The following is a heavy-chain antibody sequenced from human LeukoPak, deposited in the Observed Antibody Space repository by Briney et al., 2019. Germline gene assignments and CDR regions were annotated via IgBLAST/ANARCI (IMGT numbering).Heavy chain of an antibody. CDR3: ARGWVGELADV. D-gene: IGHD3-10*01. J-gene: IGHJ3*01. Sequence: GGSLRLSCEASGSTFDDFGMSWVRQAPGKGLEWVSGINWNGDDSGHADSVKGRFTTSRDNAKNSLYLQMNSLRVEDTGLYFCARGWVGELADVWGQGTMVTVSS. V-gene: IGHV3-20*04. CDR1: GSTFDDFG. CDR2: INWNGDDS.